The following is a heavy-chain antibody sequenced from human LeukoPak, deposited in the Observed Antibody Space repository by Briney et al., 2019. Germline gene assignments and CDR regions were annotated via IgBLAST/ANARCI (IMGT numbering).Heavy chain of an antibody. J-gene: IGHJ4*02. CDR2: ISWNSGSI. CDR1: GFTFDDYA. CDR3: AKDKSGYSRERFDY. V-gene: IGHV3-9*01. D-gene: IGHD6-19*01. Sequence: GGSLRLSCAASGFTFDDYAMHWVRQAPGKGLEWVSGISWNSGSIGYADSVKGRFTISRDNAKNSLYLQMNSLRAEDTALYYCAKDKSGYSRERFDYWGQGTLVTVSS.